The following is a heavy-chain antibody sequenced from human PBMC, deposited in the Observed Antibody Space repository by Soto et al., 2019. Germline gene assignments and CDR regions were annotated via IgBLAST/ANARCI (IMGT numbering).Heavy chain of an antibody. J-gene: IGHJ2*01. D-gene: IGHD3-16*01. V-gene: IGHV4-4*07. CDR1: GGSINTFY. Sequence: SETLSLTCTVSGGSINTFYWSWVRQPAGKGLEWIGRIFSSGSTSFNPSLESRVAMSVDTSKNHFSLRLTSVSAADTAVYFCARGLGRYFDLWGRGTLVTVSS. CDR3: ARGLGRYFDL. CDR2: IFSSGST.